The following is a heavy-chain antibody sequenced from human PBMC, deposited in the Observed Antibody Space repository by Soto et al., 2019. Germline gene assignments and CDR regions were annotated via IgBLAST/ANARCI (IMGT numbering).Heavy chain of an antibody. Sequence: TLDPTWTLSGGSIGTEDFFWTAIRQPSGQGMEWVGDIYFSGRTIYNPSLRGRISISMDTSTNQCSLKLTSVTAADTAVYFCARYSGRQYHEPCNNWLEPWGQGTLVTVSS. CDR3: ARYSGRQYHEPCNNWLEP. D-gene: IGHD2-8*01. V-gene: IGHV4-30-4*01. J-gene: IGHJ5*02. CDR1: GGSIGTEDFF. CDR2: IYFSGRT.